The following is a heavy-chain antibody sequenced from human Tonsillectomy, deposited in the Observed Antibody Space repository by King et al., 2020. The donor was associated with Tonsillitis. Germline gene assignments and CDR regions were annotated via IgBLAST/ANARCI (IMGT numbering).Heavy chain of an antibody. V-gene: IGHV3-48*01. CDR1: GFTFSSYS. CDR2: ISSSSSTI. Sequence: VQLVESGGGLVQPGGSLRLSCAASGFTFSSYSMNWVRQAPGKGLEWVSYISSSSSTIYYADSVKGRFTISRDNAKNSLYLQMNSLRAEDTAVYYCARPQFGDYASSIDYWGQGTLGTVSS. J-gene: IGHJ4*02. CDR3: ARPQFGDYASSIDY. D-gene: IGHD4-17*01.